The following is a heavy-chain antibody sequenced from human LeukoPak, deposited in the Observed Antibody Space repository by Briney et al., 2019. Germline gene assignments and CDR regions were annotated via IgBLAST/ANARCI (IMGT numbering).Heavy chain of an antibody. Sequence: ASVKVSCKASGYTFTSYDINWVRQATGQGLEWMGWMNPNSGNTGYAQKFQGRVTITRNTSISTAYMELSSLRSEDTAVYYCAIGGLTYYYDSNDAFDIWGQGTMVTVSS. D-gene: IGHD3-22*01. J-gene: IGHJ3*02. CDR3: AIGGLTYYYDSNDAFDI. V-gene: IGHV1-8*03. CDR2: MNPNSGNT. CDR1: GYTFTSYD.